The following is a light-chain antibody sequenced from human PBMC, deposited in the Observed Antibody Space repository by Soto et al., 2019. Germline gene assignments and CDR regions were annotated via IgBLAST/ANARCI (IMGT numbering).Light chain of an antibody. Sequence: IHMTQSPSSLSASLGDRVAITCRASQSISAYLNWYQQTPGKAPKLLIYAASSLQTGVPSRFSGSGSGTDFALTISSLQPEDFATYYCQQSYSDWTFGQGTKVDIK. CDR1: QSISAY. CDR2: AAS. V-gene: IGKV1-39*01. CDR3: QQSYSDWT. J-gene: IGKJ1*01.